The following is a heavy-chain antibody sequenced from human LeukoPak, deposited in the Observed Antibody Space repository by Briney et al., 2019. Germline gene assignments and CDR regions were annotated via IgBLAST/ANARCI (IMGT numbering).Heavy chain of an antibody. J-gene: IGHJ4*02. CDR3: ARVSRGYCSGGSCYVDY. Sequence: ASVKVSCKASGYTFTSYGISWVRQAPGQGLERMGWISAYNGNTNYAQKLQGRVTMTTDTSTSTAYMELRSLRSDDTAVYYCARVSRGYCSGGSCYVDYWGQGTLVTVSS. D-gene: IGHD2-15*01. CDR2: ISAYNGNT. CDR1: GYTFTSYG. V-gene: IGHV1-18*01.